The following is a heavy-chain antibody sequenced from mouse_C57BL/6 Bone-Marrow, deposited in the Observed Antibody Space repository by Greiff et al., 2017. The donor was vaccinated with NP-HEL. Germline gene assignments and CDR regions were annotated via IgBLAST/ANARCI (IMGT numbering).Heavy chain of an antibody. CDR3: ARHERGNYKGYYFDY. CDR1: GYTFTEYT. CDR2: GYPGRGRR. V-gene: IGHV1-62-2*01. D-gene: IGHD2-1*01. Sequence: VQLQQSGAELVKPGASVKLSCKASGYTFTEYTIHWVKQRSGQGLEWIGWGYPGRGRRKEKEKGKEKGKREVVKSSNTFYMELSRLTSEDSAVYFCARHERGNYKGYYFDYWGQGTTLTVSS. J-gene: IGHJ2*01.